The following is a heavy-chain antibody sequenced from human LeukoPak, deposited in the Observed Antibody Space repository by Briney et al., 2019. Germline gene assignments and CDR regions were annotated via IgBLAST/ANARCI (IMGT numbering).Heavy chain of an antibody. CDR3: ARVGSTVTTRRSPSFDP. Sequence: GGSLRLSCAASGFTFSSYSMNWVRQAPGKGLEWVSSISSSSSYIYYADSVKGRFTISRDNAKNSLYLQMNSLRAEDTAVYYCARVGSTVTTRRSPSFDPWGQGTLVTVSS. D-gene: IGHD4-17*01. CDR2: ISSSSSYI. CDR1: GFTFSSYS. V-gene: IGHV3-21*01. J-gene: IGHJ5*02.